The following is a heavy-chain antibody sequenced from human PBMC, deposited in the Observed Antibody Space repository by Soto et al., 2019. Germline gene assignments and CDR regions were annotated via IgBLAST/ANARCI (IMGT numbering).Heavy chain of an antibody. Sequence: SETLSLTCTVSGGSMNSSNYFGGWIRQPPGKGLEWIGSIYYSGSPYYNPSLKSRVTMSVDTSKNQFSLKLSSVTAADTAVYYCARGYNTGSGGRGWLVPWGQGTMLTVYS. V-gene: IGHV4-39*01. CDR2: IYYSGSP. CDR1: GGSMNSSNYF. CDR3: ARGYNTGSGGRGWLVP. J-gene: IGHJ5*02. D-gene: IGHD3-16*01.